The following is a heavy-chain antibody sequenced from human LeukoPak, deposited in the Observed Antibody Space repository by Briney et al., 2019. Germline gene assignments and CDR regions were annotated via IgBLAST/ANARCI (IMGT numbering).Heavy chain of an antibody. CDR3: ARDPGSSASDL. J-gene: IGHJ1*01. D-gene: IGHD1-14*01. CDR2: IIRDSSVK. Sequence: GGALRLFCGASGFYFTAFWRSWGRHTLEEGVEFVATIIRDSSVKNYVDSVKGRFTISRDNAKKSLFLEHNSLRADNTAVFYCARDPGSSASDLWGQGSLVTVST. CDR1: GFYFTAFW. V-gene: IGHV3-7*01.